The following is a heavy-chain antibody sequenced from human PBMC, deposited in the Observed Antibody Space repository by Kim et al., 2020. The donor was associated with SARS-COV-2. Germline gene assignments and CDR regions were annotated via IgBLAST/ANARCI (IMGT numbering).Heavy chain of an antibody. D-gene: IGHD5-18*01. J-gene: IGHJ4*02. Sequence: GGSLRLSCAASGFTFSSYGMHWVRQAPGKGLEWVAVIWYDGSNKYYADSVKGRFTISRDNSKNTLYLQMNSLRAEDTAVYYCARFNLPPSNLDTAMGFDYWGQGTLVTVSS. CDR2: IWYDGSNK. V-gene: IGHV3-33*01. CDR3: ARFNLPPSNLDTAMGFDY. CDR1: GFTFSSYG.